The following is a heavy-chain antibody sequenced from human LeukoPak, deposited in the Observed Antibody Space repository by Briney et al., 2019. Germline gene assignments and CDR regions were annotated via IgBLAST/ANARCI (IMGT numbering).Heavy chain of an antibody. Sequence: GRSLRLSCAASGFTFSNYAIHWVRQAPGKGLEWVAVISYDGSNEYYTDSVKGRFTISRDNSKNTLYLQMSSLRVEDTAVYYCAKDQGFGERYPSWYFDLWGRGTLVTVSS. CDR2: ISYDGSNE. J-gene: IGHJ2*01. D-gene: IGHD3-10*01. CDR1: GFTFSNYA. CDR3: AKDQGFGERYPSWYFDL. V-gene: IGHV3-30*04.